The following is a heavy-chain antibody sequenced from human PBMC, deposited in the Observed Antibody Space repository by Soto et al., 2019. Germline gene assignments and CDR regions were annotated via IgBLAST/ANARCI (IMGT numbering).Heavy chain of an antibody. J-gene: IGHJ4*02. CDR2: INHSGST. Sequence: SETLSLTCAVYGGSFSGYYWSWIRQPPGKGLEWIGEINHSGSTNYNPSLKSRVTISVDMSKNQFSLKLSSVTAADTAVYYCARGRGVSGYDLGLFDYWGQGTLVTVSS. CDR3: ARGRGVSGYDLGLFDY. V-gene: IGHV4-34*01. D-gene: IGHD5-12*01. CDR1: GGSFSGYY.